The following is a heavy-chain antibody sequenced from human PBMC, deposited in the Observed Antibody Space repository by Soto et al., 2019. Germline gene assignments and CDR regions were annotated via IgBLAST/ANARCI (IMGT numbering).Heavy chain of an antibody. CDR1: GFTFSSYG. CDR3: AKDAYNLDDYGDYVSPDV. D-gene: IGHD4-17*01. V-gene: IGHV3-30*18. CDR2: ISYDGSNK. Sequence: GGSLRLSCAASGFTFSSYGMHWVRQAPGKGLEWVAVISYDGSNKYYADSVKGRFTISRDNSKNTLYLQMNSLRAEDTAVYYCAKDAYNLDDYGDYVSPDVWGQGTTVTVSS. J-gene: IGHJ6*02.